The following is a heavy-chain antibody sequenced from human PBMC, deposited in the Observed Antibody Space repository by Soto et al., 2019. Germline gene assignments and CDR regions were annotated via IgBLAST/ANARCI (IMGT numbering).Heavy chain of an antibody. V-gene: IGHV4-34*01. CDR1: GGSFSGYY. J-gene: IGHJ4*02. CDR3: ARGFRRTIFGVVIPYYFDY. CDR2: INHSGST. D-gene: IGHD3-3*01. Sequence: SETLSLTCAVYGGSFSGYYWSWIRQPPGKGLEWIGEINHSGSTNYNPSLKSRVTISVDTSKNQFSLKLSSVAAADTAVYYCARGFRRTIFGVVIPYYFDYWGQGALVTVSS.